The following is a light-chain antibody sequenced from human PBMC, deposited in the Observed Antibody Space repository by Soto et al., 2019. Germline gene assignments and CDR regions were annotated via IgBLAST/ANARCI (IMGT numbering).Light chain of an antibody. V-gene: IGKV3-11*01. Sequence: EIVLTQSPATLSLSPGERATLSCRASQSVSSYLAWYQQKPGQAPRLLIYDASNRATGIPARFSGSGSGTDFTLTISSLEPEDFAVYYCQQYSHWPPYTFGQGTKWIS. CDR1: QSVSSY. J-gene: IGKJ2*01. CDR3: QQYSHWPPYT. CDR2: DAS.